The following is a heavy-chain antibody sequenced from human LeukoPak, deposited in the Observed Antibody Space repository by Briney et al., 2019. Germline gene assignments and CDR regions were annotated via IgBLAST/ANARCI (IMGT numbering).Heavy chain of an antibody. CDR1: GFTFSSYA. V-gene: IGHV3-23*01. D-gene: IGHD3-3*01. Sequence: GGSLRLSCAASGFTFSSYAMSWVRQAPGKGLEWVSAISGSGGSTYYADSVKGRFTISRDNSKNTLYLQMNSPRAEDTAVYYCAKDSNYDFWSGYSYYFDYWGQGTLVTVSS. CDR2: ISGSGGST. J-gene: IGHJ4*02. CDR3: AKDSNYDFWSGYSYYFDY.